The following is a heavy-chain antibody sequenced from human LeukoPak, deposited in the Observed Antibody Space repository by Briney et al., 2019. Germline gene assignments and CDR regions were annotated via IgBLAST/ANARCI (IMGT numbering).Heavy chain of an antibody. CDR2: IYYSGST. V-gene: IGHV4-39*01. D-gene: IGHD3-9*01. Sequence: SETLSLTCTVSGGSISSSSYYWGWIRQPPGKGLEWIGGIYYSGSTYYNPSLKSRVTISVDTSKNQFSLKLSSVTAADTAVYYCARHGGDYDILTGYSYYFDYWGQGTLVTVSS. CDR1: GGSISSSSYY. CDR3: ARHGGDYDILTGYSYYFDY. J-gene: IGHJ4*02.